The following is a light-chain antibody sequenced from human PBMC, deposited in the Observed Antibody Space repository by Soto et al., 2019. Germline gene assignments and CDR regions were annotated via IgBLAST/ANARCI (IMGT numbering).Light chain of an antibody. CDR3: QHYGTSAL. CDR1: QSVSDSY. Sequence: EIVLTQSPGTLFLSPGERATLSCRASQSVSDSYLAWYQQKPGQAPRLLINASSRATGIPDRFSGSGSGTDFTLTISRLEPEDFAVYYCQHYGTSALFGPGTKVDIK. V-gene: IGKV3-20*01. CDR2: AS. J-gene: IGKJ3*01.